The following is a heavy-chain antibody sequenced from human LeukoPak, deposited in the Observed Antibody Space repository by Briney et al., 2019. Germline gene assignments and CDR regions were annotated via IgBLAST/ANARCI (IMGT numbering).Heavy chain of an antibody. V-gene: IGHV1-69*05. D-gene: IGHD1-26*01. Sequence: ASVKVSCKASGGTFSSYAISWVRQAPGQGLEWMGRIIPIFGTANYAQKFQGRVTITTDESTSTAYMELSSLRSEDTAVYYCAREEVEATTNLPNCWGQGTLVTVSS. CDR1: GGTFSSYA. CDR3: AREEVEATTNLPNC. CDR2: IIPIFGTA. J-gene: IGHJ4*02.